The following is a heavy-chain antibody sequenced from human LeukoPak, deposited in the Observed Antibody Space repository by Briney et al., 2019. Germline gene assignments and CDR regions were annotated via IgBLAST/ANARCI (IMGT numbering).Heavy chain of an antibody. CDR2: IYYSGST. J-gene: IGHJ6*02. Sequence: SETLSLTCTVSGGSISSSSYYWGWIRQPPGKGLEWIGSIYYSGSTYYNPSLKSRVTISVDTSKNQFSLKLSSVTAADTAVYYCARTAQLVGYYYYYGMDVWGQGTTVTVSS. V-gene: IGHV4-39*07. CDR3: ARTAQLVGYYYYYGMDV. CDR1: GGSISSSSYY. D-gene: IGHD6-13*01.